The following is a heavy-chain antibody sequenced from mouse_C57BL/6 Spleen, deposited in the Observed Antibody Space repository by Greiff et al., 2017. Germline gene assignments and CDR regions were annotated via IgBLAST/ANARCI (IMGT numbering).Heavy chain of an antibody. CDR2: IYPRDGST. J-gene: IGHJ3*01. CDR1: GYTFTSYD. Sequence: QVQLQQSGPELVKPGASVKLSCKASGYTFTSYDINWVKQRTGQGLEWIGWIYPRDGSTKYNEKFKGKATLTVDTSSSTAYMELHSLTSEDSAVYFCARSPTVVPTGFAYWGQGTLVTVSA. V-gene: IGHV1-85*01. D-gene: IGHD1-1*01. CDR3: ARSPTVVPTGFAY.